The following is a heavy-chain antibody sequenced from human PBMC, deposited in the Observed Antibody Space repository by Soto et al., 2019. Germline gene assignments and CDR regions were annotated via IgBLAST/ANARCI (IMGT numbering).Heavy chain of an antibody. J-gene: IGHJ4*02. CDR2: SGSGVNT. CDR1: GFTVSNNY. Sequence: EVQLVESGGGLIQPGGSLRLSCAASGFTVSNNYMSWVRQAPGKGLEWVSAISGSGVNTYYAESVKGRFTISRDKSKDTLYLQMNSLRAEDTALYYCARSFSSNWYDYFNYWGQGSLVTVSS. V-gene: IGHV3-23*04. D-gene: IGHD6-13*01. CDR3: ARSFSSNWYDYFNY.